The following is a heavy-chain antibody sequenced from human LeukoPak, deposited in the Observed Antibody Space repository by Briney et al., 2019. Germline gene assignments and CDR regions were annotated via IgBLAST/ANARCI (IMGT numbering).Heavy chain of an antibody. CDR2: ISAYNGNT. CDR3: ARVGFVWGSYRLQPDAFDI. Sequence: GASVKVSCKASGYTFTSYGISWVRQAPGQGLEWMGWISAYNGNTNYAQKLQGRVTMTTDTSTSTAYMELRSLRSDDTAVYYCARVGFVWGSYRLQPDAFDIWGQGTMVTVSS. V-gene: IGHV1-18*01. J-gene: IGHJ3*02. CDR1: GYTFTSYG. D-gene: IGHD3-16*02.